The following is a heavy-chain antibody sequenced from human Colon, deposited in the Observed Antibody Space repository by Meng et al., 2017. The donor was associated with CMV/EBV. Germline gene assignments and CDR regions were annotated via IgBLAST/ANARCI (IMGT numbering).Heavy chain of an antibody. CDR1: GFTFTSYD. J-gene: IGHJ4*02. CDR3: ARDRWFTF. Sequence: VQWLESGGGLVPPGGSMGLSCAASGFTFTSYDMSWVRQAPGKGLEWVSTIGRGSGANYADSVKGRFTMSRDNSKNTVYLEMNNLRAEDTAIYYCARDRWFTFWGQGVLVTVSS. CDR2: IGRGSGA. D-gene: IGHD2-15*01. V-gene: IGHV3-23*01.